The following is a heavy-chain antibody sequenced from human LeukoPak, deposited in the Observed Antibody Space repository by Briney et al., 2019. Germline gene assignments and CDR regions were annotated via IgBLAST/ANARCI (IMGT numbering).Heavy chain of an antibody. Sequence: SETLSLTGTVSGGSISSYYWSWIRQPPGKGLEWIGYIYYSGSTNYNPSLKSRVTISVDTSKNQFSLKLSSVTAADTAVYYCARLEGFWFDPWGQGTLVTVSS. CDR2: IYYSGST. CDR3: ARLEGFWFDP. CDR1: GGSISSYY. J-gene: IGHJ5*02. V-gene: IGHV4-59*01.